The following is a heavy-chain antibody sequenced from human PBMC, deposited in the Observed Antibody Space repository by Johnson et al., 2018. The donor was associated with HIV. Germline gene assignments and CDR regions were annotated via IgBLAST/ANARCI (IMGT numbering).Heavy chain of an antibody. J-gene: IGHJ3*02. CDR1: GFTFSSYW. CDR2: IKHDGSEK. V-gene: IGHV3-7*01. D-gene: IGHD1-14*01. Sequence: VQLVESGGGVVQPGRSLRLSCAASGFTFSSYWMSWVRQAPGKGLEWVANIKHDGSEKYYADSVKGRFTISRDHSKNTLYLQMNSLRAEDTAVYYCARDQGELRRTHAFDIWGQGTMVTVSS. CDR3: ARDQGELRRTHAFDI.